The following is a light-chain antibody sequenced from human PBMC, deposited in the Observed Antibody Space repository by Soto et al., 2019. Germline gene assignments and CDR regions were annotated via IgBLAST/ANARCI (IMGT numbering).Light chain of an antibody. J-gene: IGKJ1*01. Sequence: EIELTQSPVTLSSPPGQKPTLYCMASQSVSSNYLAWYQQKPGQAPRLLIYGASSRATGIPDRFSGSGSGTDFTLTISRLEPEDFAVYYCQQYSSSPRTFGQGTKVDIK. CDR3: QQYSSSPRT. V-gene: IGKV3-20*01. CDR2: GAS. CDR1: QSVSSNY.